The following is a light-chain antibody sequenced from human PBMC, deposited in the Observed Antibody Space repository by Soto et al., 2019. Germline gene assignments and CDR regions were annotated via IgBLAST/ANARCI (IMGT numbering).Light chain of an antibody. Sequence: EIVLTQSPGTLSLSPGARATLSCRASQSFTSTSLAWYQQKPGQAPRLLISGASRRAAGIPDRFSGSGSGTDCTLTISRLESEDLAVYYCQQYESSPRTFGQGTKVDIK. J-gene: IGKJ1*01. CDR1: QSFTSTS. CDR2: GAS. V-gene: IGKV3-20*01. CDR3: QQYESSPRT.